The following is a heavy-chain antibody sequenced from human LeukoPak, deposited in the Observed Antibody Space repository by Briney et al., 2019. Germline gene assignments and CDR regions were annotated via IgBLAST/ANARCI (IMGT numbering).Heavy chain of an antibody. D-gene: IGHD2-21*02. V-gene: IGHV4-4*09. CDR3: ARHCRGADCYYYYYMDV. J-gene: IGHJ6*03. CDR1: GGSISSYY. Sequence: SETLSLTCTVSGGSISSYYWSWIRQPPGKGLEWIGYIYTSGSTNYNPSLKSRVTISVDTSKNQFSLKLSSVTAADTAVYYCARHCRGADCYYYYYMDVWGKGTTVTVSS. CDR2: IYTSGST.